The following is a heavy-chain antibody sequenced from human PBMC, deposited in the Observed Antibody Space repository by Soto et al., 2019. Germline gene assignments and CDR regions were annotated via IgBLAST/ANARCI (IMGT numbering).Heavy chain of an antibody. CDR2: IRSKAYGGTT. CDR3: TRTAGYYDSSGYYSGYYYYGMDV. Sequence: GGSLRLSCSASGFTFGDYAMSWVRQAPGKGLEWVGFIRSKAYGGTTEYAASVKGRFTISRDDSKSIAYLQMNSLKTEDTAVFYCTRTAGYYDSSGYYSGYYYYGMDVWGRGTTVTVSS. V-gene: IGHV3-49*04. J-gene: IGHJ6*02. CDR1: GFTFGDYA. D-gene: IGHD3-22*01.